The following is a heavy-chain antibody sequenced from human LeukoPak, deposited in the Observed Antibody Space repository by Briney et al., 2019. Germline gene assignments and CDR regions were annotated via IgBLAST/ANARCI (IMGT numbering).Heavy chain of an antibody. CDR2: IMEDGSEK. Sequence: GGSLRLSCAASGFTFSNYWMSWVRQAPGKGLEWVANIMEDGSEKNYVGSVKGRFTISRDNAKSSLYLQMNSLRAEDTAVYYCARDLIAVAATDHWGQGTLVTVSS. D-gene: IGHD6-19*01. CDR1: GFTFSNYW. CDR3: ARDLIAVAATDH. V-gene: IGHV3-7*01. J-gene: IGHJ4*02.